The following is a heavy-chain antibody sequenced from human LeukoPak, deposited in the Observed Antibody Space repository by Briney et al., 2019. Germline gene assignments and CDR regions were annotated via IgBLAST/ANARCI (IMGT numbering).Heavy chain of an antibody. CDR2: INPNSCGT. V-gene: IGHV1-2*02. Sequence: ASVNVSCKASGYTFTGYYMHWVRQAPGQGLEWMGWINPNSCGTNYAQKFQGRVTMNSDTSIRTAYMELSRLRYGDTAVYYCASGNRYVVLTRWGEGTLVTVSS. CDR1: GYTFTGYY. J-gene: IGHJ4*02. D-gene: IGHD3-9*01. CDR3: ASGNRYVVLTR.